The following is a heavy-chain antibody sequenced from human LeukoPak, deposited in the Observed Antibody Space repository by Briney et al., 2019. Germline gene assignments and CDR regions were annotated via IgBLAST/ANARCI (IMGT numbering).Heavy chain of an antibody. CDR3: AKPSKTSYADY. D-gene: IGHD4-17*01. V-gene: IGHV3-23*01. CDR1: GFTFSRYA. CDR2: ISGSGGKT. Sequence: GGTLRLSCAASGFTFSRYAMNWVRQGPGRGVEWVSSISGSGGKTYYADSVKSGFTISRDNTKKTLYMQMNSLRADDTGVYYFAKPSKTSYADYWGQGTLVTVSS. J-gene: IGHJ4*02.